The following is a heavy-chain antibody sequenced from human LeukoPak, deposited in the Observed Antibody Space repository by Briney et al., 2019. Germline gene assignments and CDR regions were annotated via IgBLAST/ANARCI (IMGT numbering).Heavy chain of an antibody. J-gene: IGHJ3*02. CDR2: ISTSGST. CDR1: GGSISSGSYY. Sequence: SQTLSLTCTVSGGSISSGSYYWNWIRQPAGKGLEWIGRISTSGSTNFNASPQSRVTISVDTSKNQFSLTVSSVTAADTAVYYCARRYRDAFDIWGQGTMVTVSS. V-gene: IGHV4-61*02. CDR3: ARRYRDAFDI. D-gene: IGHD4-11*01.